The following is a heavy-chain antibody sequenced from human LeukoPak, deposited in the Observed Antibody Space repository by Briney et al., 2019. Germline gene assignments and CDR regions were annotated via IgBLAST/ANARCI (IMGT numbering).Heavy chain of an antibody. J-gene: IGHJ4*02. CDR3: ARDGSLPDY. CDR2: IISDGSST. CDR1: GFTFSNYW. V-gene: IGHV3-74*01. Sequence: GGSLRLFCAASGFTFSNYWMHWVRQTPGKGLVWVSRIISDGSSTSYADSVKGRFTISRDNAKNTLYLQMNSLRAEDTAVYYCARDGSLPDYWGQGTLVTVSS.